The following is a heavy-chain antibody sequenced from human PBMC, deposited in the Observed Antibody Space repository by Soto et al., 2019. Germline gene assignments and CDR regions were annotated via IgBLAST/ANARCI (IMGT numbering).Heavy chain of an antibody. J-gene: IGHJ5*02. CDR3: ARNGGSSWYMVFFWFEP. CDR2: IYYSGST. V-gene: IGHV4-39*01. CDR1: GGSISSSSYY. D-gene: IGHD6-13*01. Sequence: PSETLSLTCTVSGGSISSSSYYWGWIRQPPGKGLEWIGSIYYSGSTYYNPSLKSRVTISVDTSKNQFSLKLSSVTAADTAVYYCARNGGSSWYMVFFWFEPWGQGTLVTVSS.